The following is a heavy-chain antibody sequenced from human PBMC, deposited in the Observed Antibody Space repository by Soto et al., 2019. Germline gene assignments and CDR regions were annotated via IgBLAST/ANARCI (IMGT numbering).Heavy chain of an antibody. CDR3: GKERRGSGWSVCNF. CDR2: ISGSGDSA. Sequence: GXLRLSCAASGLIFRYYAMNWVRQAPGKGLEWVSDISGSGDSARYADSVKGRFTISRDNSRNTLYLQINSLRVDDTAVYYCGKERRGSGWSVCNFWGQGRLVTVSS. CDR1: GLIFRYYA. J-gene: IGHJ4*02. V-gene: IGHV3-23*01. D-gene: IGHD6-19*01.